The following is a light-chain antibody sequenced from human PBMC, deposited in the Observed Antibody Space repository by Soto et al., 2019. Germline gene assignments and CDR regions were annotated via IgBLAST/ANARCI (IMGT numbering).Light chain of an antibody. CDR2: GAS. CDR1: QSVTSNY. Sequence: ELVFTQSPGTLSLSPGERATLSCRASQSVTSNYLAWYQQKPGQAPRLLIYGASSRVTGIPDRFSGSGSGTDFTLTISRLEPEDFAVYYCQQYGTSPRTFGQGTKVDIK. CDR3: QQYGTSPRT. J-gene: IGKJ1*01. V-gene: IGKV3-20*01.